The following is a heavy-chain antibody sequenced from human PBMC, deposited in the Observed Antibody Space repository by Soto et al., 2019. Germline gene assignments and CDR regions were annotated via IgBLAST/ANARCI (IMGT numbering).Heavy chain of an antibody. J-gene: IGHJ4*02. CDR1: GGSISSYY. D-gene: IGHD4-4*01. CDR3: ARLSDYSNNFDY. Sequence: PSETLSLTCTVSGGSISSYYWSWIRQPPGKGLEWIGYIYYSGSTNYNPALKSRVTISVDTSKNQFTLKLSSMTAADTAVYYCARLSDYSNNFDYWGQGILVTVAS. CDR2: IYYSGST. V-gene: IGHV4-59*08.